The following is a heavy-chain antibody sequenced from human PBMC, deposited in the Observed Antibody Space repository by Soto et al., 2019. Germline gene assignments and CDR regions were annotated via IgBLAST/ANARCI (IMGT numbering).Heavy chain of an antibody. CDR3: AREYTAWPLAYGLDV. CDR2: ISISGTTI. D-gene: IGHD2-2*02. CDR1: GFTLSFYE. V-gene: IGHV3-48*03. Sequence: GGSLRLSCAASGFTLSFYEMNWVRQAPGKGLEWVSYISISGTTIYYADSVKGRFTISRDDAKNSLYLQMNSLRAEDTAVYYCAREYTAWPLAYGLDVWGQGTTVTVSS. J-gene: IGHJ6*02.